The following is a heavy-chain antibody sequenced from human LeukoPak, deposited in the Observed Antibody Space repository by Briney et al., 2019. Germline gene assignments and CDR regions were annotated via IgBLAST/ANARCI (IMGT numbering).Heavy chain of an antibody. J-gene: IGHJ3*02. V-gene: IGHV1-24*01. D-gene: IGHD3/OR15-3a*01. CDR2: FDPEDGET. Sequence: ASVKVSCKVSGYTLTELSMHWVRQAPGKGLEWMGGFDPEDGETIYAQKFQGRVTMTEDTSTDTAYMELSSLRSEDTAVYYCATAGGGTGYYSGAFDIWGQGTMVTVSS. CDR3: ATAGGGTGYYSGAFDI. CDR1: GYTLTELS.